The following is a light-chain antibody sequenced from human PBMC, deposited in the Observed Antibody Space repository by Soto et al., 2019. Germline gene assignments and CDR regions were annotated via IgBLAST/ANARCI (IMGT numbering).Light chain of an antibody. V-gene: IGLV1-44*01. J-gene: IGLJ2*01. CDR3: AAWDDILNGHLV. Sequence: QSVLTQPPSASGTPGQRVTISCSGSSSNIGSNTVNWYQLLPGTAPKLLIYSDNQLPSGVPDRFSGSKSGTSASLDISGLQSEDEADYYCAAWDDILNGHLVLGGGTKLTVL. CDR2: SDN. CDR1: SSNIGSNT.